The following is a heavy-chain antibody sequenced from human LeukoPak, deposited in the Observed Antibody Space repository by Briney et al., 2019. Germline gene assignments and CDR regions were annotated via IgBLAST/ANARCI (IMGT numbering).Heavy chain of an antibody. CDR1: GGSISSSSYY. J-gene: IGHJ4*02. D-gene: IGHD6-13*01. V-gene: IGHV4-39*07. Sequence: SETLSLTCTVSGGSISSSSYYWGWIRQPPGKGLEWIGSIYYSGSTYYNPSLKSRVTISVDTSKNQFSLKLSSVTAADTAVYYCAREGYRSSWYYFDYWGQGTLVTVSS. CDR3: AREGYRSSWYYFDY. CDR2: IYYSGST.